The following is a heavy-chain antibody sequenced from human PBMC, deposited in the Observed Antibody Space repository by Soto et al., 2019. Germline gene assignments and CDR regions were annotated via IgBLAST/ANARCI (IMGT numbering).Heavy chain of an antibody. V-gene: IGHV1-2*02. D-gene: IGHD2-2*02. CDR3: ARDHCSRTSCYSYYYYYMDV. CDR1: GYNFNGYN. Sequence: ASLQNPCTASGYNFNGYNMRWVRQAHRKELEWMGRINPISGVTNYAQKFQGRVTMTTDKSTSTAYMELSSLRSEDTAVYYCARDHCSRTSCYSYYYYYMDVWGKGTTVTVSS. J-gene: IGHJ6*03. CDR2: INPISGVT.